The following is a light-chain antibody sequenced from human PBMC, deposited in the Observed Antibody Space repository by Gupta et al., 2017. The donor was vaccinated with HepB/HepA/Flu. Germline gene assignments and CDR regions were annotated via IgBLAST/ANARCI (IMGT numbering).Light chain of an antibody. CDR2: GTS. Sequence: VLTQSPATLSLSPGERATLSCRASQSVTRTYLGWYQQKPGQAPRLLIYGTSKRATGIPDRFSGSGSGTDFTLSISRLEPEDFAVYYCQQDGYSPLTFGPGTKVEIK. V-gene: IGKV3-20*01. CDR3: QQDGYSPLT. J-gene: IGKJ3*01. CDR1: QSVTRTY.